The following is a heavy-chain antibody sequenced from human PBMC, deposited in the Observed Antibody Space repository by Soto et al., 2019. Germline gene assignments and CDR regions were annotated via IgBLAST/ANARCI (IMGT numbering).Heavy chain of an antibody. D-gene: IGHD3-3*01. CDR3: AKSGGRIKIFGVAAGYYYMDV. J-gene: IGHJ6*03. CDR2: ISGSGGST. Sequence: GGSLRLSCAASGFTFSSYAMSWVRQAPGKGLEWVSAISGSGGSTYYADSVKGRFTISRDNSKNTLYLQMNSLRAEDTAVYYCAKSGGRIKIFGVAAGYYYMDVWGKGTTVTVSS. V-gene: IGHV3-23*01. CDR1: GFTFSSYA.